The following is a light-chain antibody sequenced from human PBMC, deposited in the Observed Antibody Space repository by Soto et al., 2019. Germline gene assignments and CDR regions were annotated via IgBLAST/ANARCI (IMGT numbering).Light chain of an antibody. CDR2: YAS. V-gene: IGKV3-15*01. CDR3: QHYSNWPPT. J-gene: IGKJ3*01. CDR1: ESVQRN. Sequence: EMVMTQSPATLSVYPGERVTLSCRSSESVQRNLAWYQQKPGQGPSLLIYYASTRATGVPDRFTGSGSGTEFTLTISSVQSEDCGVYHCQHYSNWPPTFGPGTKVEIQ.